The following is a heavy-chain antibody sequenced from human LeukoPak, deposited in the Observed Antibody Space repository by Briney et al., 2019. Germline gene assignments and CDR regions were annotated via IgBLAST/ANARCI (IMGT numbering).Heavy chain of an antibody. V-gene: IGHV3-7*01. CDR1: GLTFSNYW. CDR2: IKQDGSEK. D-gene: IGHD3-3*01. J-gene: IGHJ3*02. CDR3: ASPEWLPDSIDI. Sequence: PGGSLRLSCAASGLTFSNYWMTWVRQAPGKGLEWVATIKQDGSEKYYVDSAKGRFTISRDNAKNSLYLQMNSLRAEDTAVYYCASPEWLPDSIDIWGQGTMVTVSS.